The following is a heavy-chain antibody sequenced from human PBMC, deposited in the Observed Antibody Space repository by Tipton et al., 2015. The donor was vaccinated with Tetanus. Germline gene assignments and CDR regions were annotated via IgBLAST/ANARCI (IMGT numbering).Heavy chain of an antibody. CDR3: AREDGGPTLDYFDS. D-gene: IGHD3-16*01. J-gene: IGHJ4*02. CDR1: GFSFSDFY. V-gene: IGHV3-11*04. Sequence: SLRLSCAASGFSFSDFYMSWIRHTPGKGLEWIAYISGTTRTIYYGDSVKGRFTLSRDNSQNTLFLQMNSLKLEDTAIYYCAREDGGPTLDYFDSWGQGTLVTVSS. CDR2: ISGTTRTI.